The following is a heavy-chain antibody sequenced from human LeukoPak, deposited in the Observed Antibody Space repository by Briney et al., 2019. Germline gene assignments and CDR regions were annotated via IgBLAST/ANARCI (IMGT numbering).Heavy chain of an antibody. D-gene: IGHD3-10*01. CDR3: ARAPPRYYYGSGSRTGRDY. J-gene: IGHJ4*02. CDR2: INHSGST. CDR1: GGSSSGYY. Sequence: SETLSLTCAVYGGSSSGYYWSWIRPPPGKGLEWIGEINHSGSTNYNPSLKSRVTISVDTSKNQFSLKLSAVTAADTAVYYGARAPPRYYYGSGSRTGRDYWGQGTLVTVSS. V-gene: IGHV4-34*01.